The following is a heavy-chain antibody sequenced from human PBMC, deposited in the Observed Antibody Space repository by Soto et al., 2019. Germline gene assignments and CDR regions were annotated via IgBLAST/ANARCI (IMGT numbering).Heavy chain of an antibody. CDR2: ISGSGGST. CDR3: AKVLEPITIVRGGWAWFEP. CDR1: GFTFSSYA. J-gene: IGHJ5*02. V-gene: IGHV3-23*01. D-gene: IGHD3-10*01. Sequence: GGSLRLSCAASGFTFSSYAMSWLRQPPGKGLEWVSAISGSGGSTYYADSVKGRFTISGDNSKNTLYLQMNSLRAEDTAVFYCAKVLEPITIVRGGWAWFEPWGQGTLVTVPS.